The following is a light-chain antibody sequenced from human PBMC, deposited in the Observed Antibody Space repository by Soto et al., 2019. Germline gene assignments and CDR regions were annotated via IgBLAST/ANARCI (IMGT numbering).Light chain of an antibody. J-gene: IGKJ1*01. CDR1: QSIRIN. V-gene: IGKV3-20*01. Sequence: IVLTHSPGTLSVPPLARFTLYFRASQSIRINLAWYQHKPGQAPRLLIHGASTRATGIADRVSGSGSGTDFTLTISRLEPEDFAVDYCQLYGTSPKTFGQGTKVDI. CDR2: GAS. CDR3: QLYGTSPKT.